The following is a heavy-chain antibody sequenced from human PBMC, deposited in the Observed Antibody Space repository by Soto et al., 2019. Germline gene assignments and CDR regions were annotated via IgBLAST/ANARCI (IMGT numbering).Heavy chain of an antibody. D-gene: IGHD3-16*01. CDR3: ARVRLPGGLNWFDT. CDR2: MSHDGNNK. J-gene: IGHJ5*02. CDR1: GFSFSDYA. Sequence: QVQLMESGGGVVQPGRSLELSCAASGFSFSDYAMQWVRQAPGKGLEWVALMSHDGNNKYYADSVMGRFTISRDNSKNTVYLQMNSLRAEDTAVYYCARVRLPGGLNWFDTWGQGTLVTVSS. V-gene: IGHV3-30-3*01.